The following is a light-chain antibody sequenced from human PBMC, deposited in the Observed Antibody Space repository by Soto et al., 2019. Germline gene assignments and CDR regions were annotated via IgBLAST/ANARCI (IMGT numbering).Light chain of an antibody. CDR1: QSISSW. J-gene: IGKJ1*01. CDR3: QQYNTYSPTT. V-gene: IGKV1-5*01. Sequence: DIQMTQSPSTLSASVGDRVTITCRASQSISSWLAWYQQKPGKAPKLLIYDASSLKSGVPSRFSGSGSGTEFTLTISSLQPDDFATCYCQQYNTYSPTTFGQGTKVEIK. CDR2: DAS.